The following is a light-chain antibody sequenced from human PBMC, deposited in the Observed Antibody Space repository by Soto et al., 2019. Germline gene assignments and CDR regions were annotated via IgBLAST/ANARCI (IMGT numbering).Light chain of an antibody. CDR1: QRISSY. CDR2: AAS. V-gene: IGKV1-39*01. CDR3: QQSYSTPWG. J-gene: IGKJ1*01. Sequence: DIQMTQSPSSLSASLVDRVTITCRASQRISSYLNWYQQKPGKAPKLLIYAASSLQSGVPSRFSGSGSGTDFPLTISSLQPEDFATYYCQQSYSTPWGFGQGTKVEIK.